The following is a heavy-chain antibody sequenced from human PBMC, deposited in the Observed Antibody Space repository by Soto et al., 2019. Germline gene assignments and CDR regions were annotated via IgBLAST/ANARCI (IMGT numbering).Heavy chain of an antibody. CDR1: GFTFTHYG. V-gene: IGHV3-74*01. CDR2: VNSDGSST. D-gene: IGHD1-7*01. J-gene: IGHJ4*02. CDR3: AKAGDWNYVYDF. Sequence: PGGSLRFSWAASGFTFTHYGKHWFRQAPRKGLVWVSRVNSDGSSTNYADAVKGRFTISRDNSKNMAYLQMNNLTVEDTGVYYCAKAGDWNYVYDFWGQGTLVTVSS.